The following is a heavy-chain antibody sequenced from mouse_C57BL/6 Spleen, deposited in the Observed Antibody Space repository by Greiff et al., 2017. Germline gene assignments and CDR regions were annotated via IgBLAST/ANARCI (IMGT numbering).Heavy chain of an antibody. CDR2: IYPGSGST. J-gene: IGHJ4*01. CDR1: GYTFTSYW. CDR3: ARQAAYYRGAMDY. V-gene: IGHV1-55*01. D-gene: IGHD2-12*01. Sequence: VQLQQSGAELVKPGASVKMSCKASGYTFTSYWITWVKQRPGQGLEWIGDIYPGSGSTNYNEKFKSKATLTVDTSSSTAYMQLSSLTSEDSAVYYCARQAAYYRGAMDYWGQGTSVTVSS.